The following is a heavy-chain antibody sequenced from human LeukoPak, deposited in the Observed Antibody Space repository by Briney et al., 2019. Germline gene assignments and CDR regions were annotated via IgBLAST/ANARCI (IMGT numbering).Heavy chain of an antibody. J-gene: IGHJ4*02. V-gene: IGHV3-7*04. D-gene: IGHD5-12*01. CDR3: ARDAGNSGYDLFDY. CDR1: GFRFSDYW. CDR2: IKRDGSEK. Sequence: GGSLRLSCAASGFRFSDYWMTWVRQAPGKGLEWVANIKRDGSEKFYVDSVKGRFTISRDNAKNSVYLQMNSLRAEDTAVYFCARDAGNSGYDLFDYWGQGTPVTVSS.